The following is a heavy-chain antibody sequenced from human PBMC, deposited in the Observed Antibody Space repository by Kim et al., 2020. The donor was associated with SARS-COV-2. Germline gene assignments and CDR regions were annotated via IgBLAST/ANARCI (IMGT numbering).Heavy chain of an antibody. Sequence: SETLSLTCTVSGGSVSSGSYYWIWIRQPPGKGLEWIGYIYYSGSTNYNPSLKSRVTISVDTSKNQFSLKLSSVTAADTAVYYCARDRGNYYGMDVWGQGTTVTVSS. CDR2: IYYSGST. V-gene: IGHV4-61*01. CDR1: GGSVSSGSYY. CDR3: ARDRGNYYGMDV. J-gene: IGHJ6*02.